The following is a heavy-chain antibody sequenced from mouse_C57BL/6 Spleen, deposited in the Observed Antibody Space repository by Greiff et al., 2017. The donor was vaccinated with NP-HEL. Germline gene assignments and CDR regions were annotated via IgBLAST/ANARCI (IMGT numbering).Heavy chain of an antibody. D-gene: IGHD2-4*01. V-gene: IGHV1-15*01. CDR2: IDPETGGT. CDR3: THYDYDRVDY. Sequence: VQLQQSGAELVRPGASVTLSCKASGYTFTDYEMHWVKQTPVHGLEWIGAIDPETGGTAYNQKFKGKAILTADKSSSTAYMELRSLTSEDSAVYYCTHYDYDRVDYWGQGTTLTVSS. CDR1: GYTFTDYE. J-gene: IGHJ2*01.